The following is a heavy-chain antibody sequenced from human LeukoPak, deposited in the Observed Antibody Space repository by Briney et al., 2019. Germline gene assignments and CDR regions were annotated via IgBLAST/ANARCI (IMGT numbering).Heavy chain of an antibody. Sequence: GGSLRLSCAGSGFTFSSYWMTWLRQAPGKGLECVATVMQDGSGKYSVDSVRGRFTFSRDNAKNSLYLQMNSLRAEDTGVYYCARHMYGYFDSWGQGTLVTVSS. D-gene: IGHD2-8*01. CDR3: ARHMYGYFDS. CDR1: GFTFSSYW. V-gene: IGHV3-7*01. J-gene: IGHJ4*02. CDR2: VMQDGSGK.